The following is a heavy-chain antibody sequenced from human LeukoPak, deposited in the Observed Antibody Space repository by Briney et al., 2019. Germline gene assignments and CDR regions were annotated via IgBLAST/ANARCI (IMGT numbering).Heavy chain of an antibody. CDR2: ISAYNGNT. CDR3: ARSGGAGWRYYYYYYMDV. CDR1: GYTFTSYG. Sequence: ASVKVSCKASGYTFTSYGISWVRQAPGQGLEWMGWISAYNGNTNYAQKLQGRVTMTTDTSTSTAYMELRSLRSDDTVVYYCARSGGAGWRYYYYYYMDVWGKGTTVTVSS. V-gene: IGHV1-18*01. D-gene: IGHD6-19*01. J-gene: IGHJ6*03.